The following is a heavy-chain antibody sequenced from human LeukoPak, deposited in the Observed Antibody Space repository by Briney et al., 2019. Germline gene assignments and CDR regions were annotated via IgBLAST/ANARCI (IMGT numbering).Heavy chain of an antibody. CDR3: AKDSSGYPAGYFQH. V-gene: IGHV3-48*04. D-gene: IGHD3-22*01. J-gene: IGHJ1*01. Sequence: GGSLRLSCTASEFSFSRYSMNWVRQAPGKGLEWISYISSDGSTIYYADSVKGRFTISRDNAKNSLYLQMNSLRAEDTALYYCAKDSSGYPAGYFQHWGQGTLVTVSS. CDR1: EFSFSRYS. CDR2: ISSDGSTI.